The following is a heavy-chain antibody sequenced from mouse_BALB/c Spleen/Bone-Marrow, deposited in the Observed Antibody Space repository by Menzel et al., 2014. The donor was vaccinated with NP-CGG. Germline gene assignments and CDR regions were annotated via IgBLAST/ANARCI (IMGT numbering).Heavy chain of an antibody. J-gene: IGHJ2*01. CDR3: ARDKGRVFFDY. V-gene: IGHV7-3*02. Sequence: EVMLVESGGGLVQPGGSLRLPCATSGFTFTDYYINWVRQPPGKAPEWLGFIRNKANGYTTEYSASVKSRFTISRDNSQNILYLQMNTLRVDDSATYYCARDKGRVFFDYWGQGTTLTVSS. CDR2: IRNKANGYTT. CDR1: GFTFTDYY.